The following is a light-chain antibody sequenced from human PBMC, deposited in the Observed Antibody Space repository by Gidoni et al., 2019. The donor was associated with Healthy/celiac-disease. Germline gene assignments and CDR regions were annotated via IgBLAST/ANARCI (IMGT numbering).Light chain of an antibody. J-gene: IGKJ1*01. CDR3: QQYNSYST. CDR2: KAS. Sequence: DIQMTQSPSTLSASVGDRVTITCRASQSISSWLAWYQQKPGKASKLLIYKASSLESGVPSRFSGSGSGTEFTLTISSLQPDDFATYYCQQYNSYSTFGQXTKVEIK. CDR1: QSISSW. V-gene: IGKV1-5*03.